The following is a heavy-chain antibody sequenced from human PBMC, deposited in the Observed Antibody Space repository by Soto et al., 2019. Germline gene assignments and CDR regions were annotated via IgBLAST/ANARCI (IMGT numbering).Heavy chain of an antibody. CDR1: GFTFSSYG. CDR2: ISYDGSNK. D-gene: IGHD5-12*01. Sequence: VQLVESGGGLVQPGGSLRLSCAASGFTFSSYGMHWVRQAPGKGLEWVAVISYDGSNKYYADSVKGRFTISRDNSKNTLYLQMNSLRAEDTAVYYCAKEAVATLDVWGQGTTVTVSS. V-gene: IGHV3-30*18. J-gene: IGHJ6*02. CDR3: AKEAVATLDV.